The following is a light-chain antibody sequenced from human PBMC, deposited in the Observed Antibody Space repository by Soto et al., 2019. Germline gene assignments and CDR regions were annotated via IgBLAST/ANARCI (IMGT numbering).Light chain of an antibody. V-gene: IGLV2-14*01. J-gene: IGLJ2*01. CDR3: SSYTSGSARV. CDR2: DVT. CDR1: SSDVGGYDY. Sequence: QSVLTQPASVSGSPGQSIAISCTGTSSDVGGYDYVSWYQQHPGKAPKLMIYDVTSRPSGVSDRFSGSKSGNTASLTISGLQAEDEADYYCSSYTSGSARVFGGGTKLTVL.